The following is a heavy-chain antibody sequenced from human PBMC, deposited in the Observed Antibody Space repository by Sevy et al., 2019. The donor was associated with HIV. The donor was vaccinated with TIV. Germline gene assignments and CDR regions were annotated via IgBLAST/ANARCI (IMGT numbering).Heavy chain of an antibody. CDR3: ARVRVFWSGYHFDY. Sequence: SETLSLTCTVSGGSISSYYWSWIRQPPGKGLEWIGYIYYSGSTNYNPSLKSRVTISVDTSKNQFSLKLGSVTAADTAVYYCARVRVFWSGYHFDYWGQGTLVTVSS. CDR1: GGSISSYY. J-gene: IGHJ4*02. V-gene: IGHV4-59*01. CDR2: IYYSGST. D-gene: IGHD3-3*01.